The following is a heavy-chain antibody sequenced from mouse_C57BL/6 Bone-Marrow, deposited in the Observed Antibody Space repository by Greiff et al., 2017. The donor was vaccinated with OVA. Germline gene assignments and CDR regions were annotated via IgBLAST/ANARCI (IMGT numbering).Heavy chain of an antibody. J-gene: IGHJ4*01. CDR3: ARERLRRDYYAMDY. V-gene: IGHV1-50*01. Sequence: QVQLQQPGAELVKPGASVKLSCKASGYTFTSYWMQWVKQRPGQGLEWIGEIDPSDSYTNYNQKFTGKATLTVDTSSSTAYMQLSSLTSEDSAVYYCARERLRRDYYAMDYWGQGTSVTVSS. CDR2: IDPSDSYT. D-gene: IGHD2-4*01. CDR1: GYTFTSYW.